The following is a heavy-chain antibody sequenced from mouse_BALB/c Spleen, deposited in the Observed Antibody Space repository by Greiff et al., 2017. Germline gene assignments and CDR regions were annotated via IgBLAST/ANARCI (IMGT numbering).Heavy chain of an antibody. D-gene: IGHD2-4*01. Sequence: EVQLQQSGPDLVKPSQSLSLTCTVTGYSITSGYSWHWIRPLPGNKLEWMGYIHYSGSTNYNPSLKSRISITRDTSKNQFFLQLNSVTTEDTATYYGARSMINPYFDYWGQGTTLTVSS. J-gene: IGHJ2*01. CDR1: GYSITSGYS. CDR3: ARSMINPYFDY. V-gene: IGHV3-1*02. CDR2: IHYSGST.